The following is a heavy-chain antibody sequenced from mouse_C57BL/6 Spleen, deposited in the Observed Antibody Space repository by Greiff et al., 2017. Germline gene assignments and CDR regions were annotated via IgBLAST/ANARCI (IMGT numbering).Heavy chain of an antibody. D-gene: IGHD1-1*01. J-gene: IGHJ3*01. CDR1: GYTFTSYW. Sequence: QVQLKQPGAELVMPGASVKLSCKASGYTFTSYWMHWVKQRPGQGLEWIGEIDPSDSYTNYNQKFKGKSTLTVDKSSSTAYMQLSSLTSEDSAVYYCARRCRYGSTYAWFAYWGQGTLVTVSA. CDR3: ARRCRYGSTYAWFAY. CDR2: IDPSDSYT. V-gene: IGHV1-69*01.